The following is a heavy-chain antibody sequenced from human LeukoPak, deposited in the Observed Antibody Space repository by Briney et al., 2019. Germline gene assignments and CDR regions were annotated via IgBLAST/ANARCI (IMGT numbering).Heavy chain of an antibody. Sequence: SQTLSLTCAISGDSVSSNTAAWNWIRQSPSRGLEWLGRTYYRSKWYTEYALSVKSRITINPDTSKNQFSLQLNSVTPEDAAMYYCAGGSSAFDIRGQGTMVTVSS. CDR1: GDSVSSNTAA. V-gene: IGHV6-1*01. J-gene: IGHJ3*02. CDR3: AGGSSAFDI. CDR2: TYYRSKWYT.